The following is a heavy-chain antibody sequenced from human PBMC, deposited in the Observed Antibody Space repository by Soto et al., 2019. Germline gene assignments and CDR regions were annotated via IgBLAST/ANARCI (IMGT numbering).Heavy chain of an antibody. Sequence: QVPLVQSGAEVKKPGSSVKVSCKASGGTFSSYAISWVRQAPGQGLEWMGGIIPIFGTANYAQKFQGRVTITADESTSTAYMELSSLRSEDTAVYYCARAPTLLWFGELLQYFDYWGQGTLVTVSS. V-gene: IGHV1-69*01. CDR2: IIPIFGTA. J-gene: IGHJ4*02. CDR3: ARAPTLLWFGELLQYFDY. D-gene: IGHD3-10*01. CDR1: GGTFSSYA.